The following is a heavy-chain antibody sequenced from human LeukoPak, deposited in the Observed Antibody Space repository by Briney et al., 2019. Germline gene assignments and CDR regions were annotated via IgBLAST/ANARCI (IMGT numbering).Heavy chain of an antibody. V-gene: IGHV1-8*01. CDR3: ARLTFYSNYVSWFDP. D-gene: IGHD4-11*01. CDR2: MNPNSGNT. Sequence: GASVKVSCKASGYTFTSYDIKWVRQATGQGLEWMEWMNPNSGNTGYAQKFQGRVTMTRNTSISTAYMELSSLRSEDTAVYYCARLTFYSNYVSWFDPWGQGTLVTVSS. J-gene: IGHJ5*02. CDR1: GYTFTSYD.